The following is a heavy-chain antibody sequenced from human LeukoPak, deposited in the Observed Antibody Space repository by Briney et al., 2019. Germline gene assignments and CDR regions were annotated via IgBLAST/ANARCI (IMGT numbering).Heavy chain of an antibody. V-gene: IGHV4-61*02. CDR2: ISSSGST. Sequence: SETLSLTCTVSGDSISSGDYYWSWIPQPAGKGLEWFGRISSSGSTNYNPSLKSRVTISVDTSKNQFSLKLSSVTAADTAVYFCARGPYSYDSSGAFDIWGQGTMVTVSP. J-gene: IGHJ3*02. CDR1: GDSISSGDYY. D-gene: IGHD3-22*01. CDR3: ARGPYSYDSSGAFDI.